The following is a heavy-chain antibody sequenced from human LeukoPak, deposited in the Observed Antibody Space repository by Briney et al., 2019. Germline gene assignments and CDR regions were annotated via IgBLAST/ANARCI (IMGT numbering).Heavy chain of an antibody. Sequence: SETLSLTCTVSGYTISSGFYWGWIRQPPGKGLECIGSIYHSGSTYYNPSLKSRVTISVDTSKNQFSLNLSSVTAADTAMYYCARAVGTSRNFFDYWGQGTLVTVSS. CDR3: ARAVGTSRNFFDY. CDR1: GYTISSGFY. CDR2: IYHSGST. V-gene: IGHV4-38-2*02. J-gene: IGHJ4*02. D-gene: IGHD4-23*01.